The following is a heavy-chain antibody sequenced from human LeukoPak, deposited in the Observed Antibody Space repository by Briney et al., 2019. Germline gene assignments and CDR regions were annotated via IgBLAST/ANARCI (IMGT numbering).Heavy chain of an antibody. Sequence: GGSLRLSCAASGFTFSSYAMSWVRQAPGKGLEWVSAISGSGGSTYYADSVKGRFTISRDNSKNTLYLQMNSLRAEDTAVYYCAKLYSRYEDYYYGMDVWGQGTTVTVSS. D-gene: IGHD5-12*01. J-gene: IGHJ6*02. CDR3: AKLYSRYEDYYYGMDV. CDR2: ISGSGGST. V-gene: IGHV3-23*01. CDR1: GFTFSSYA.